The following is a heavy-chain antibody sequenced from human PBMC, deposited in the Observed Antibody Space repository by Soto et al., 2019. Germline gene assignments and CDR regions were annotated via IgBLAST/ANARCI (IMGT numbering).Heavy chain of an antibody. D-gene: IGHD2-15*01. Sequence: QVQLVESGGGVVQPGGSLRLSCTTSGFTFNTYGMHWVRQAPGKGLEWVAIIWYDGSNKYYADSVKGQFTISRDNSRNTLYLQMNSLRSEDTALYYCARADCTGAYCYSWPFNYGVDVWGQGTTVTVSS. CDR3: ARADCTGAYCYSWPFNYGVDV. J-gene: IGHJ6*02. CDR1: GFTFNTYG. V-gene: IGHV3-33*08. CDR2: IWYDGSNK.